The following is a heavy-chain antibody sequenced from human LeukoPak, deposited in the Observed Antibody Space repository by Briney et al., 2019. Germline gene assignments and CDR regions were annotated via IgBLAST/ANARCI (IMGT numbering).Heavy chain of an antibody. CDR1: GYTFTGYY. CDR3: AKVASADAQARLNY. Sequence: ASVKVSCKASGYTFTGYYMQWVRQAPGQGLEWMGRINPNSGGTAYAQKFQGRVTMTRDTSISTAYMEVSGLRSDDTAVYYCAKVASADAQARLNYWGQGTLVTVSS. J-gene: IGHJ4*02. D-gene: IGHD6-19*01. V-gene: IGHV1-2*06. CDR2: INPNSGGT.